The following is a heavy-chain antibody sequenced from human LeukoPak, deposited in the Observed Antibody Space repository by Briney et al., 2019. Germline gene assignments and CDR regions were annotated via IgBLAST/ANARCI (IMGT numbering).Heavy chain of an antibody. Sequence: GGSLRLSCAAAGFTFSNYWMHWVRQAPGKGLVWVSRIKSDGRTNYADSVKGRFTISRDNAKNTVSLQMNSLRAEDTGVYYCARAPSEIGGYYPEYFRHWGQVTLVTVSS. CDR2: IKSDGRT. J-gene: IGHJ1*01. V-gene: IGHV3-74*01. D-gene: IGHD3-22*01. CDR1: GFTFSNYW. CDR3: ARAPSEIGGYYPEYFRH.